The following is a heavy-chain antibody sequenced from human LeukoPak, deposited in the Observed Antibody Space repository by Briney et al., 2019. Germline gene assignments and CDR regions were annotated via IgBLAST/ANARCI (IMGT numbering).Heavy chain of an antibody. CDR2: IYYSGST. Sequence: SETLSLTCTVSGGSISSSSYYWGRIRQPPGKGLEWIGSIYYSGSTYYNPSLKSRVTISADTSKNQFSLKLSSVTAADTAVYYCARALSRGYSNYEVNWFDPWGQGTLVTVSS. V-gene: IGHV4-39*07. CDR1: GGSISSSSYY. CDR3: ARALSRGYSNYEVNWFDP. D-gene: IGHD4-11*01. J-gene: IGHJ5*02.